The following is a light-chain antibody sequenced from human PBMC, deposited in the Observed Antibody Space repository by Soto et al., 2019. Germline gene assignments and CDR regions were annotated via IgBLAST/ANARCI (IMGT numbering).Light chain of an antibody. Sequence: QSALTQPASVSVSPGQSITISCTGTSSDVGGYKYVSWYQQYPGKAPKLMIYEVSNRPSGVSNRFSGSKSGNTASLTISGLQAEDEADYYCSSYTRSSTLVVFGGGTKLTVL. CDR2: EVS. CDR3: SSYTRSSTLVV. CDR1: SSDVGGYKY. J-gene: IGLJ2*01. V-gene: IGLV2-14*01.